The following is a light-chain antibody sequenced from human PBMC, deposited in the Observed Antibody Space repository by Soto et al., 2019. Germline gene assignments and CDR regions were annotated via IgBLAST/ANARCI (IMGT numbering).Light chain of an antibody. Sequence: QSVLTQPRSVSGSPGQSVTISCTGTSSDVGGYNYVSWYQQHPGKAPKFMIYDVSKRPSGVPDRFSGSKSGNTASLTISGLQAEDEADYYCCSYAGIYTFPVVFGGGTKLTVL. CDR2: DVS. CDR3: CSYAGIYTFPVV. J-gene: IGLJ2*01. V-gene: IGLV2-11*01. CDR1: SSDVGGYNY.